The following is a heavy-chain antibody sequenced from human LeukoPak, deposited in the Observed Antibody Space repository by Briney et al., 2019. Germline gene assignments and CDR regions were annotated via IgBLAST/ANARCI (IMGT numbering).Heavy chain of an antibody. CDR3: ARVIVPAARLYYYCYMDV. CDR1: GGTFSSYA. Sequence: ASVKVSCKASGGTFSSYAISWVRQAPGQGLEWMGRIIPIFGTANYAQKFQGRVTITTDESTSTAYMELSSLRSEDTAVYYCARVIVPAARLYYYCYMDVWGKGTTVTVSS. J-gene: IGHJ6*03. D-gene: IGHD2-2*01. CDR2: IIPIFGTA. V-gene: IGHV1-69*05.